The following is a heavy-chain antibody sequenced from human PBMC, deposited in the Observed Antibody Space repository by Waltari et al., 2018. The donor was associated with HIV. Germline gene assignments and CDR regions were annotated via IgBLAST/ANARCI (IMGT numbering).Heavy chain of an antibody. CDR2: INHSGST. V-gene: IGHV4-34*01. Sequence: QVQLQQWGAGLLKPSETLSLTCAVYGGSFSGYYWSWIRQPPGKGLEWIGEINHSGSTNYNPSLKSRVTISVDTSKNQFSLKLSSVTAADTAVYYCANLAATRDYDFWSGYYSCYWGQGTLVTVSS. J-gene: IGHJ4*02. D-gene: IGHD3-3*01. CDR3: ANLAATRDYDFWSGYYSCY. CDR1: GGSFSGYY.